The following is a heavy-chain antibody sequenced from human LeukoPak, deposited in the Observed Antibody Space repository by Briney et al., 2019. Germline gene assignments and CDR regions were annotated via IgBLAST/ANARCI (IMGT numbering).Heavy chain of an antibody. CDR2: INPNSGGT. J-gene: IGHJ4*02. CDR1: GYTFTGYH. V-gene: IGHV1-2*02. D-gene: IGHD2-21*01. Sequence: GASVKVSCKASGYTFTGYHMHWVQQAPGQGLEWMGWINPNSGGTNYAQKFQGRVTMTRDTSISTAYMELSRLRSDDTAVYYCARGGGVVVIAVDYWGQGTLVTVSS. CDR3: ARGGGVVVIAVDY.